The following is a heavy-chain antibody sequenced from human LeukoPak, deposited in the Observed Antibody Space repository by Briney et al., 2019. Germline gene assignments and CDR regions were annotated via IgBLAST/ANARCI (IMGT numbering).Heavy chain of an antibody. CDR1: GFTFSSYS. Sequence: GGSLRLSCAASGFTFSSYSMNWVRQAPGKGLEWVSSISSSSSYIYYADSVKGRFTISRDNAKNSLYLQMNSLRAEDTAAYYCARDETILWFDYWGQGTLVTVSS. D-gene: IGHD3-9*01. CDR3: ARDETILWFDY. CDR2: ISSSSSYI. V-gene: IGHV3-21*01. J-gene: IGHJ5*01.